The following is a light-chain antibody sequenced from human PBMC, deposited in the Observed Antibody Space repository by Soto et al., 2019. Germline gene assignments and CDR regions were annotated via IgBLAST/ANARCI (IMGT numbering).Light chain of an antibody. J-gene: IGKJ1*01. CDR1: QSVSNN. Sequence: IEMTQSPATLSVSPGEIATLSSRASQSVSNNLAWYQQEPGQAPRLLIYGASNRATGIPDRFSGSGSGTDFTLTISRLEPEDFAVYYCQHYGSSGTFGQGTKVDIK. CDR2: GAS. V-gene: IGKV3-20*01. CDR3: QHYGSSGT.